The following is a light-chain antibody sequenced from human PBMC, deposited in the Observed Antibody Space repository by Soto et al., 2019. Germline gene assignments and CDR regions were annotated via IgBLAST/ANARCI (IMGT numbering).Light chain of an antibody. Sequence: QSVLTQPASVSGSPGQSITISCTGTSSNVGSYNLVSWYQQHPGEAPKLISYEGTKRPSGVSNRFSGSKSANTASLTISGLQPEDAADYYCCSYAGSDTMIFGGGTKVTVL. V-gene: IGLV2-23*01. CDR1: SSNVGSYNL. J-gene: IGLJ2*01. CDR2: EGT. CDR3: CSYAGSDTMI.